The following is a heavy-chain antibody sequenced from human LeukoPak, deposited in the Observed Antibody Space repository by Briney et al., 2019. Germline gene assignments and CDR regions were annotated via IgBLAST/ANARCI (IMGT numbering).Heavy chain of an antibody. CDR1: GFTFSSYE. CDR2: ISSSGSTI. Sequence: QPGGSLRLSCAASGFTFSSYEMNWVRQAPGKGLEWVSYISSSGSTIYYADSVKGRFTISRDNAKNSLYLQMNSLRAEDTAVYYCASLSKSTVTTLYYYYYMDVWGKGTTVTVSS. V-gene: IGHV3-48*03. J-gene: IGHJ6*03. CDR3: ASLSKSTVTTLYYYYYMDV. D-gene: IGHD4-17*01.